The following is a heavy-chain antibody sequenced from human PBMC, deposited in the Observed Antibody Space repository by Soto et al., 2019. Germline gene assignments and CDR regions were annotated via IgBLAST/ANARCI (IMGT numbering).Heavy chain of an antibody. D-gene: IGHD2-2*01. V-gene: IGHV1-8*01. CDR3: ARDRGDIVVVPAATHFDY. CDR1: GYTFTSYD. J-gene: IGHJ4*02. CDR2: MNPNSGNT. Sequence: ASVKVSCKASGYTFTSYDINWVRQATGQGLEWMGWMNPNSGNTGYAQKFQGRVTMTRNTSISTAYMELSSLRSEDTAVYYCARDRGDIVVVPAATHFDYWGQGTLVTVSS.